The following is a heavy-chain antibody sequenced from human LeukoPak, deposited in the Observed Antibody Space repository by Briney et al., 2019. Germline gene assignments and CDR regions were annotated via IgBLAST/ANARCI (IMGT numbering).Heavy chain of an antibody. V-gene: IGHV5-51*01. CDR1: GYSFTSYW. CDR2: IYPGDSDT. CDR3: ASNYYGSGNYYYYGMDV. J-gene: IGHJ6*02. Sequence: GESLKISCKGSGYSFTSYWIGWVRQMPGKGLEWMGIIYPGDSDTRYSPSFQGQVTISADKSISTAYLQWSSLEASDTAMYYCASNYYGSGNYYYYGMDVWGQGTTVTVSS. D-gene: IGHD3-10*01.